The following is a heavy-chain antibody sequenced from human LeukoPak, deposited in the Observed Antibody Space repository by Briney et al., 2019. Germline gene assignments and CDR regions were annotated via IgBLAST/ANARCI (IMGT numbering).Heavy chain of an antibody. J-gene: IGHJ4*02. CDR3: ASASYCSSTSCYLDY. CDR2: ISSSSSYI. Sequence: GGSLRLSCAASGFTFSSYSMNWVRQAPGKGLEWVSSISSSSSYIYYADSVKGRFTIPRDNAKNSLYLQMNSLRAEDTAVYYCASASYCSSTSCYLDYWGQGTLVTVSS. V-gene: IGHV3-21*01. CDR1: GFTFSSYS. D-gene: IGHD2-2*01.